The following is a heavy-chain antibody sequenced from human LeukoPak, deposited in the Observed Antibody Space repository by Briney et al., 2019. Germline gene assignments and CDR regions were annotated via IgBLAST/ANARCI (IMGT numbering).Heavy chain of an antibody. CDR3: ARGAVATIFFITGKDYYFDY. CDR1: GYTFTSYY. J-gene: IGHJ4*02. CDR2: INPSGGST. Sequence: ASVKVSCKASGYTFTSYYMHWVRQAPGQGLEWMGIINPSGGSTSYAQKFQGRVTMTRDTSTSTVYMELSSLRSEDTAVYYCARGAVATIFFITGKDYYFDYWGQGTLVTVSS. D-gene: IGHD5-12*01. V-gene: IGHV1-46*01.